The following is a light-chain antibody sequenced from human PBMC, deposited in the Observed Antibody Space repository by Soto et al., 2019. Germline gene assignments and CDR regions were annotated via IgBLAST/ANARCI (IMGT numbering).Light chain of an antibody. J-gene: IGKJ2*01. Sequence: EIVLTQFPATVSLSPGERANLSCRASQTISNYLAWYQQKPGQSPRLLIYDSSNRASGIPARFSGSGSGTDFTLTISSLEPEDVAVYYCQQYGSSPPYTFGQGTKLEIK. CDR3: QQYGSSPPYT. V-gene: IGKV3-11*01. CDR1: QTISNY. CDR2: DSS.